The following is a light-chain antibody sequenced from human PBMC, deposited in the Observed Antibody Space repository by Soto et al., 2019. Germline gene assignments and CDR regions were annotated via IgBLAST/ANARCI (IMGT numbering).Light chain of an antibody. CDR3: TSFTTSNTGV. Sequence: QSALTQPPSVSGSPGQSITISCTGSSSDIGAYNFVSWFQHPPGKAPKLMIYEVTNRPSGVSDRFSGSKSGNTASLTISGLQAEDESDYYCTSFTTSNTGVFGGGTKLTVL. J-gene: IGLJ3*02. CDR2: EVT. V-gene: IGLV2-14*01. CDR1: SSDIGAYNF.